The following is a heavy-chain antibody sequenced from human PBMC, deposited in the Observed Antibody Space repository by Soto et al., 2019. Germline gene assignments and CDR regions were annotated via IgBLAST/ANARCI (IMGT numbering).Heavy chain of an antibody. Sequence: SETLSLTCTVSGGSISSSSYYWGWIRQPPGKGLEWIGSIYYSGSTYYNPSLKSRVTISVDTSKNQFSLKLSSVTAADTAVYYCARRNGSGWYYYFDYWGQGTLVTVSS. J-gene: IGHJ4*02. CDR1: GGSISSSSYY. D-gene: IGHD6-19*01. CDR3: ARRNGSGWYYYFDY. V-gene: IGHV4-39*01. CDR2: IYYSGST.